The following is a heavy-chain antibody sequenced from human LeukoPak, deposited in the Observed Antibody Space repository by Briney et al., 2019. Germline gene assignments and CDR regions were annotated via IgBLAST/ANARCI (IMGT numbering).Heavy chain of an antibody. D-gene: IGHD6-19*01. J-gene: IGHJ4*02. CDR1: GFTVSSNY. CDR2: ISSSGSTI. Sequence: PGGSLRLSCAASGFTVSSNYMGWVRQAPGKGLEWVSYISSSGSTIYYADSVKGRFTISRDNAKNSLYLQMNSLRAEDTAVYYCARDGPYSGYYFDYWGQGTLVTVSS. CDR3: ARDGPYSGYYFDY. V-gene: IGHV3-11*04.